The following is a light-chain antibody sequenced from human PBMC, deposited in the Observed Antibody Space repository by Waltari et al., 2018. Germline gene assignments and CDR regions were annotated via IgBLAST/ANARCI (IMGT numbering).Light chain of an antibody. J-gene: IGLJ3*02. CDR2: EVN. CDR3: CSYAGSGTWV. Sequence: SALTQPASVSGSPGQSISISCSGTSSDVGSYNFVSWYGQHPGKAPKLIIYEVNQRPSGVSYRFSGSKSDNTASLTISGLRTEDEADYYCCSYAGSGTWVFGGGTKLTVL. V-gene: IGLV2-23*02. CDR1: SSDVGSYNF.